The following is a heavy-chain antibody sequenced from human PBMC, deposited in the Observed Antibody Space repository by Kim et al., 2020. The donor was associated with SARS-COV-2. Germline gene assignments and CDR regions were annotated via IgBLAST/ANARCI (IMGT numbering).Heavy chain of an antibody. J-gene: IGHJ3*01. V-gene: IGHV3-23*01. CDR1: GFTFSSSA. D-gene: IGHD2-8*01. Sequence: GGSLRLSCAASGFTFSSSAMSWVRQAPGKGLEWVSAISGSGGSKSSADSASVRFTISSANSKTTQTPYLQSLSPETKDAYDYSSARPPCTTITCLDA. CDR2: ISGSGGSK. CDR3: SSARPPCTTITCLDA.